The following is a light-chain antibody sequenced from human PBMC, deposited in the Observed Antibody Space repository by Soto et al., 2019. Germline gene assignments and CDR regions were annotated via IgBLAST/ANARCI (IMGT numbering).Light chain of an antibody. CDR1: QSVRSDY. V-gene: IGKV3-20*01. J-gene: IGKJ4*01. Sequence: EIVLTQSPDTLSLSPGEGATLSCRASQSVRSDYLAWYQQKPGQAPRVLLYDASSRATSIPDRFSGSGSGTDFTLTVSRLEPEDFAVYYCQQYGNSPDTFGGGNKVQIK. CDR2: DAS. CDR3: QQYGNSPDT.